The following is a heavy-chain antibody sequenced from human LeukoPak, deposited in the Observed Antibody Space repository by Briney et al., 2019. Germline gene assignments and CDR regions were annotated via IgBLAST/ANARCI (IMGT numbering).Heavy chain of an antibody. CDR3: ARALISITIFGVVIRTPETEFDY. D-gene: IGHD3-3*01. Sequence: SVKVSCKASGYTFTSYGISWVRQAPGQGLEWMGWISAYNGNTNYAQKLQGRVTMTTDTSTSTAYMELRSLRSDDTAVYYCARALISITIFGVVIRTPETEFDYWGQGTLDTVSS. J-gene: IGHJ4*02. V-gene: IGHV1-18*01. CDR1: GYTFTSYG. CDR2: ISAYNGNT.